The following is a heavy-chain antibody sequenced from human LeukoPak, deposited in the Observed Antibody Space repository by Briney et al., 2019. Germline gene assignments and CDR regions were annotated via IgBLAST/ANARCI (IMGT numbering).Heavy chain of an antibody. V-gene: IGHV1-46*01. CDR1: GYTFTSYY. J-gene: IGHJ6*03. CDR2: INPSGGST. D-gene: IGHD3-9*01. Sequence: ASVKVSCKASGYTFTSYYMHWVRQAPGQGLGWMGIINPSGGSTSYAQKSQGRVTMTQDTSTDTVYMEVSSLRSEDTAIYYCAIVQYALLPGYLNYMEVWGKGTTVTISS. CDR3: AIVQYALLPGYLNYMEV.